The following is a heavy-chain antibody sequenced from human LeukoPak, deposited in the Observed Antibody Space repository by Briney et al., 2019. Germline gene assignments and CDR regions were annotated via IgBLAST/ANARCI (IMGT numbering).Heavy chain of an antibody. D-gene: IGHD3-22*01. J-gene: IGHJ3*02. CDR1: GGSISSYY. V-gene: IGHV4-59*01. CDR2: IYYSGST. Sequence: SETLSLTCTVSGGSISSYYWSWIRQPPGKGLEWIGYIYYSGSTNYNPSLKSRVTISVDTSKNQFSLKLSSVTAADTAVYYCARFMYYYDSSGYYPRVAYDAFDIWGQGTMVTVSS. CDR3: ARFMYYYDSSGYYPRVAYDAFDI.